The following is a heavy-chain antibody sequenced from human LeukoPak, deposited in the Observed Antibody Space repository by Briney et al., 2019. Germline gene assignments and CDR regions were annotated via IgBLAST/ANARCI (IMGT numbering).Heavy chain of an antibody. Sequence: SETLSLTCTVSGCSVSSYYWSWIRQPPGKGLEWVGCNYPTGRAESNPSHKSRVTTSLEASSNRLSLKLRSVTAADTAVYYCARAQDRDMGYYFDLWGQGTLVTVSS. CDR2: NYPTGRA. J-gene: IGHJ4*02. V-gene: IGHV4-4*09. CDR1: GCSVSSYY. D-gene: IGHD5-18*01. CDR3: ARAQDRDMGYYFDL.